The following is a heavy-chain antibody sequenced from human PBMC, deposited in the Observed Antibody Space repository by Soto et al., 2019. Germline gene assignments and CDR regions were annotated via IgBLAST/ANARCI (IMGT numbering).Heavy chain of an antibody. CDR1: GFTFVTYG. Sequence: GGSLRLSFPPLGFTFVTYGIHGVRQAPAKGREGVAVIWYDGSNKYYSESVKGRFTISRDNSKKTLYLQMNSLRAEDTAVYYCARVGGGYYDSSGYFDYWGQGTLVTVSS. D-gene: IGHD3-22*01. CDR3: ARVGGGYYDSSGYFDY. CDR2: IWYDGSNK. J-gene: IGHJ4*02. V-gene: IGHV3-33*01.